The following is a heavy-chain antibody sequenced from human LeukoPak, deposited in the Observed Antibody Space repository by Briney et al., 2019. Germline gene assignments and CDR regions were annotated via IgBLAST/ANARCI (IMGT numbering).Heavy chain of an antibody. V-gene: IGHV1-18*01. CDR2: ISAYNDYT. CDR3: ARDHDTSSWFKKTTLDY. D-gene: IGHD6-13*01. CDR1: GYTFTSYA. J-gene: IGHJ4*02. Sequence: ASVKLSCKASGYTFTSYAISWERQAPGQGLEWRGWISAYNDYTNFAQKFQGRVTMTTDLSTSTAYMELRSLTSDDTAVYYCARDHDTSSWFKKTTLDYWGQGTLVTVSS.